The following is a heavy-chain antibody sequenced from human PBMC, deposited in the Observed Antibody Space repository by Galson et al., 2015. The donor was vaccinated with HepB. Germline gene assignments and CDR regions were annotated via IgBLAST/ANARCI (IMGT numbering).Heavy chain of an antibody. V-gene: IGHV3-21*01. CDR2: ISSSSSYI. D-gene: IGHD4-23*01. CDR1: GFTFGDYG. Sequence: SLRLSCAASGFTFGDYGMSWFRQAPGKGLEWVSSISSSSSYIYYADSVKGRFTISRDNAKNSLYLQMNSLRAEDTAVYYCARDGGGNSGYYYYGMDVWGQGTTVTVSS. J-gene: IGHJ6*02. CDR3: ARDGGGNSGYYYYGMDV.